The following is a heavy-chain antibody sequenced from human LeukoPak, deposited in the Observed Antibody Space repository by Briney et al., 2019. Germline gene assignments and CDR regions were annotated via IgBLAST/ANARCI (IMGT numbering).Heavy chain of an antibody. CDR2: IYTSGST. Sequence: PSETLSLTCTVSGGSISSYYWSWIRQPAGKGLEWIGRIYTSGSTNHNPSLKSPVTMSVDTSKNQFSLKLSSVTAADTAVYYCARDGGLYYYGSGSSKSNNWFDPWGQGTLVTVSS. J-gene: IGHJ5*02. CDR3: ARDGGLYYYGSGSSKSNNWFDP. CDR1: GGSISSYY. D-gene: IGHD3-10*01. V-gene: IGHV4-4*07.